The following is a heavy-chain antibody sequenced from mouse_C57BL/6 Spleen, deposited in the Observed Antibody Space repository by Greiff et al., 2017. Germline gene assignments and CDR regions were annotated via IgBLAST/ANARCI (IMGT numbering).Heavy chain of an antibody. CDR3: ARGGYDYDRVYYAMDY. V-gene: IGHV1-53*01. Sequence: QVQLQQPGTELVKPGASVKMSCKASGYTFTSYWMHWVKQRPGQGLEWIGNINPGNGGTNYNEKFKSKATLTVDKSSSTAYMQLSSLTSEDSAVYDCARGGYDYDRVYYAMDYWGQGTSVTVSS. D-gene: IGHD2-4*01. CDR2: INPGNGGT. CDR1: GYTFTSYW. J-gene: IGHJ4*01.